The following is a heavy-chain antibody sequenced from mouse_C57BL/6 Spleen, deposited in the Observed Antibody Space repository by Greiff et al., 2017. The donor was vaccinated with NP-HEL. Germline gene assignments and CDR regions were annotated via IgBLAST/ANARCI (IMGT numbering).Heavy chain of an antibody. D-gene: IGHD1-1*01. J-gene: IGHJ2*01. V-gene: IGHV1-20*01. CDR2: INPYNGDT. Sequence: VQLKESGPELVKPGDSVKISCKASGYSFTGYFMNWVMQSHGKSLEWIGRINPYNGDTFYNQKFKGKATLTVDKSSSTAHMELRSLTSEDSAVYYCARGNYYGSPHFDYWGQGTTLTVSS. CDR3: ARGNYYGSPHFDY. CDR1: GYSFTGYF.